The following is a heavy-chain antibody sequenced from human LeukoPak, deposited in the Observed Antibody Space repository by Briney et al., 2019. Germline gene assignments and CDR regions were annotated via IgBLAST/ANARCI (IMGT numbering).Heavy chain of an antibody. Sequence: KSSETLSLTCTVSGGYTGSHYWSWIRQPAGKGLEWIGRISPSGTTHYNPSLGSRVTMSVDTSKNYFSLRLSSVTAADTAVYYCARGFYASGFYFWFDPWGQGILVTVSS. CDR3: ARGFYASGFYFWFDP. D-gene: IGHD2/OR15-2a*01. CDR1: GGYTGSHY. J-gene: IGHJ5*02. CDR2: ISPSGTT. V-gene: IGHV4-4*07.